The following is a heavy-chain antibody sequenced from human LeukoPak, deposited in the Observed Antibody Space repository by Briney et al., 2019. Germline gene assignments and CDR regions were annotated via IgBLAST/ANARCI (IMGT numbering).Heavy chain of an antibody. Sequence: ASVKVSCKASGYRLTSYGISWVRQAPGQGLEWMGWISTYNGNTNYAQKFQDRVTMTTDTSTRTAYMELRSLRSDDTAVYYCARYSASYSSSWHYYFDYWGQGTLVTVSS. CDR3: ARYSASYSSSWHYYFDY. J-gene: IGHJ4*02. CDR1: GYRLTSYG. D-gene: IGHD6-13*01. CDR2: ISTYNGNT. V-gene: IGHV1-18*01.